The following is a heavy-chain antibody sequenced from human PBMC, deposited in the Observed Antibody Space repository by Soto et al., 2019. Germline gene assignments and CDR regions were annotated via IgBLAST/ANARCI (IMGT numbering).Heavy chain of an antibody. CDR3: AREVRLDYGGSSKYYFDY. CDR2: ISYDGSNK. CDR1: GFTFSSYA. D-gene: IGHD4-17*01. V-gene: IGHV3-30-3*01. Sequence: QVQLVESGGGVVQPGRSLRLSCAASGFTFSSYAMHWVRQAPGKGLEWVAVISYDGSNKYYADSVKGRFTISRDNSKNTRYLQMNSLRAEDTAVYYCAREVRLDYGGSSKYYFDYWGQGTLVTVSS. J-gene: IGHJ4*02.